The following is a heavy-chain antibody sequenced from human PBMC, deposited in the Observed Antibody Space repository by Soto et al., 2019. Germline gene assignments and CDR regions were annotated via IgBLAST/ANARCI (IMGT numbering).Heavy chain of an antibody. CDR2: TYYRSRWYY. CDR3: ARGEVGIQLWFDY. V-gene: IGHV6-1*01. Sequence: QSPTLSLTCAISGDSVSSNSAAWNWIRQSPSRGLEWLGRTYYRSRWYYDYAVSVRSRIAVNADTSRNQFSLQLSSVTPEDTAVYYCARGEVGIQLWFDYWGHGALVTVSS. D-gene: IGHD5-18*01. J-gene: IGHJ5*01. CDR1: GDSVSSNSAA.